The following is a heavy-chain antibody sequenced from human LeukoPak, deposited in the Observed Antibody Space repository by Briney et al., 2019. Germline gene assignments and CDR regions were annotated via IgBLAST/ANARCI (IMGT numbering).Heavy chain of an antibody. CDR1: GFSFSNYW. CDR3: ARETEYYDFWSGYYL. Sequence: PGGSLRLSYAASGFSFSNYWMSWVRQAPGKGLEWVANIKQDGSEKYYVDSVKGRFTISRDNAKNSLYLQMNSLRAEDTAVYYCARETEYYDFWSGYYLWGQGTLVTVSS. D-gene: IGHD3-3*01. CDR2: IKQDGSEK. J-gene: IGHJ4*02. V-gene: IGHV3-7*03.